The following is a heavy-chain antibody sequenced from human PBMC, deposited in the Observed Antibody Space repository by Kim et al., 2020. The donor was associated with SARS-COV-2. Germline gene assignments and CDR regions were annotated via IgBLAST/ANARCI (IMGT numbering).Heavy chain of an antibody. D-gene: IGHD6-19*01. V-gene: IGHV5-51*01. CDR3: ARRTAVAGSDAFDI. J-gene: IGHJ3*02. Sequence: SPSFQGQVPISADKSISTAYLQWSSLKASDTAMYYCARRTAVAGSDAFDIWGQGTMVTVSS.